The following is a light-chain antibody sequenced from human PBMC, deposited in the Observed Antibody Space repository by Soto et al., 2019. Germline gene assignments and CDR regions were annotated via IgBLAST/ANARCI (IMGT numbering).Light chain of an antibody. J-gene: IGKJ2*01. CDR3: LQYNNYPYT. CDR2: AAS. CDR1: QGITTD. V-gene: IGKV1-17*01. Sequence: DIQVTQSPSSLSASVGDRVTITCRASQGITTDLNWYRQKPGKAPKRLIYAASRLQSGVPSRFSGSGSGTDFTLTISSLQPDDFATYYCLQYNNYPYTFGQGTKLEIK.